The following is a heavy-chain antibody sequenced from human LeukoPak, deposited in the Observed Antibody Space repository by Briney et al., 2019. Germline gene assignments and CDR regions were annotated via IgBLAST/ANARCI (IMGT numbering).Heavy chain of an antibody. D-gene: IGHD4-23*01. V-gene: IGHV3-21*01. CDR2: ITSSSYI. CDR1: GFTFSSYT. CDR3: ARDGDTVLTRGYYYYMDV. J-gene: IGHJ6*03. Sequence: SGGSLRLSCAASGFTFSSYTMNWVRQAPGKGPEWVSSITSSSYIYYADSVKGRFTISRDNARNSLYLQMNSLRAEDTALYYCARDGDTVLTRGYYYYMDVWGKGTTVTVSS.